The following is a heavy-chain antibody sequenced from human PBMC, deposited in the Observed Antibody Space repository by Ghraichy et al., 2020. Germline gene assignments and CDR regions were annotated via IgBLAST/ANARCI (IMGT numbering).Heavy chain of an antibody. CDR1: GGSFRGHY. CDR2: IYYSGST. CDR3: ARGRDLVIVQTASSYYYMDV. V-gene: IGHV4-34*01. J-gene: IGHJ6*03. D-gene: IGHD3-10*01. Sequence: SATLSLTCAVSGGSFRGHYWYWIRKSPGQGLEWHGEIYYSGSTNYNPSLGSRITISLDTSKNQISLKLRSVTAADTGVYYCARGRDLVIVQTASSYYYMDVCVKGTTVTVSS.